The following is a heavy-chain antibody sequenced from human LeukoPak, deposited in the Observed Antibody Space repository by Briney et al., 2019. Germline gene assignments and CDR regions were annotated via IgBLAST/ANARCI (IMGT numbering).Heavy chain of an antibody. Sequence: SETLSLTCAVYGGSFSGYYWSWIRQPPGKGLEWIGEINHSGSTDYNPSLKSRVTISVDTSKNQFSLKLSSVTAADTAVYYCARGRPDSRSWYVFPTCDYLVQGTLVTVSS. J-gene: IGHJ4*02. V-gene: IGHV4-34*01. D-gene: IGHD6-13*01. CDR2: INHSGST. CDR1: GGSFSGYY. CDR3: ARGRPDSRSWYVFPTCDY.